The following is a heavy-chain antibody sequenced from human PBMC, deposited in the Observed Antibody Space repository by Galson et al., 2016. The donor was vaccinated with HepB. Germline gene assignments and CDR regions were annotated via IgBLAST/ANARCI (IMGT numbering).Heavy chain of an antibody. V-gene: IGHV3-30*04. CDR3: ARGKGSGAFLIDY. CDR2: ISFDGRNK. J-gene: IGHJ4*01. CDR1: GFTFSDYA. D-gene: IGHD2/OR15-2a*01. Sequence: SLRLSCAASGFTFSDYALHWARQAPGKGLEWVAFISFDGRNKYYTDNAKGRFTVSRDNSKTTLYLQMNSLRAEDTAIYCCARGKGSGAFLIDYWGHGTLVSVSS.